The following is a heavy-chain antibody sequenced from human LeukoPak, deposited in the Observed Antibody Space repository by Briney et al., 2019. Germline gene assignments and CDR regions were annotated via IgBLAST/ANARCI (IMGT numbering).Heavy chain of an antibody. J-gene: IGHJ3*02. CDR3: ARGRRFYDSSGYYLNDAFDI. D-gene: IGHD3-22*01. V-gene: IGHV4-59*12. CDR2: IYYSGST. CDR1: GGSISSYY. Sequence: SETLSLTCTVSGGSISSYYWSWIRQPPGKGLEWIGYIYYSGSTNYNPSLKSRVTISVDTSKNQFSLKLSSVTAADTAVYYCARGRRFYDSSGYYLNDAFDIWGQGTMVTVSS.